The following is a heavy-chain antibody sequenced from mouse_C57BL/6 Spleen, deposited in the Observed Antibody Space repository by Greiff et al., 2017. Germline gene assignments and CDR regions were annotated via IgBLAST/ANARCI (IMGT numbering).Heavy chain of an antibody. D-gene: IGHD2-14*01. CDR1: GFSLTSYG. J-gene: IGHJ1*03. V-gene: IGHV2-2*01. CDR2: IWSGGSS. Sequence: VQLQQSGPGLVQPSQSLSITCTVSGFSLTSYGVHWVRQSPGKGLEWLGVIWSGGSSAYNAAFISRLSISKDNSKSQVFFKRNSLQADDTAIYXCARRGTEGYFDVWGTGTTVTVSS. CDR3: ARRGTEGYFDV.